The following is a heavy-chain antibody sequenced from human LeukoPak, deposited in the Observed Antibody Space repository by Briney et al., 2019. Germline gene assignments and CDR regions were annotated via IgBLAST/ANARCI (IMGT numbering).Heavy chain of an antibody. Sequence: GGSLRLSCAASGFTFSSCGMHWVRQAPGKGLEWVAVIWYDGSNKYYADSVKGRFTISRDNSKDALYLQMNSLRAEDTAVYYCARRSGWHDAFDIWGQGTMVTVSS. J-gene: IGHJ3*02. CDR2: IWYDGSNK. CDR3: ARRSGWHDAFDI. V-gene: IGHV3-33*01. CDR1: GFTFSSCG. D-gene: IGHD6-19*01.